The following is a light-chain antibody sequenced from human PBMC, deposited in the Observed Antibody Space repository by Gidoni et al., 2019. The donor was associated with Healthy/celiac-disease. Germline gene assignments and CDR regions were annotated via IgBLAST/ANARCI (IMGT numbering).Light chain of an antibody. V-gene: IGLV2-11*01. CDR3: CSYAGSYSVV. CDR1: SSDVGGYNY. CDR2: DVS. J-gene: IGLJ2*01. Sequence: QSALTQPRSVSGSPGQSVTISCTGTSSDVGGYNYVSWYQQHPGKAPKLMIYDVSKRPSGVLDRFSGSKSGNTASLTISGLQAEDEADYYCCSYAGSYSVVFGGGTKLTVL.